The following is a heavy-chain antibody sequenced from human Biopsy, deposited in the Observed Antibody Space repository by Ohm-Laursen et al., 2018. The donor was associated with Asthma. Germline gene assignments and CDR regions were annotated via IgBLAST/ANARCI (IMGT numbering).Heavy chain of an antibody. CDR2: INSVFGTT. CDR3: ARKAGSCISRTCYSLDF. D-gene: IGHD2-2*01. V-gene: IGHV1-69*01. CDR1: GGTFNTYA. J-gene: IGHJ4*02. Sequence: SSVKVSCKSLGGTFNTYAIGWVRQAPGQGLEWMGGINSVFGTTTYPQKFQDRVTITADDSASTVYMELSSLRSEDTAVYYCARKAGSCISRTCYSLDFWGQGTLVTVSS.